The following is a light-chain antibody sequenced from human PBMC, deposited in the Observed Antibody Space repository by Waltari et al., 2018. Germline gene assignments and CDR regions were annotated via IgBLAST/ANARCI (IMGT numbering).Light chain of an antibody. CDR1: QSLLHSNGYNY. V-gene: IGKV2-28*01. J-gene: IGKJ2*01. Sequence: DILMTQSPLSLPVTPGEPASISCRSSQSLLHSNGYNYLDWYLQKPGQSPQVLIYLGSNRASGVPDRFSGSGSGTDFTLNISRVEAEDVGVYYCMQILQPARTSGQGTRLEIK. CDR3: MQILQPART. CDR2: LGS.